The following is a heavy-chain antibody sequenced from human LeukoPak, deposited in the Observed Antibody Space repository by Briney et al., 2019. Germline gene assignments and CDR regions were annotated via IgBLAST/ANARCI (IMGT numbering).Heavy chain of an antibody. D-gene: IGHD1-26*01. J-gene: IGHJ4*02. CDR1: GFTFDDYA. V-gene: IGHV3-9*01. CDR2: ISWNSGSI. Sequence: PGRSLRLSCAASGFTFDDYAMHWVRQAPGKGLEWVSGISWNSGSIGYADSVKGRFTISRDNAKNSPYLQMNSLRAEDTALYYCAKLSSVGATTTPQDYWGQGTLVTVSS. CDR3: AKLSSVGATTTPQDY.